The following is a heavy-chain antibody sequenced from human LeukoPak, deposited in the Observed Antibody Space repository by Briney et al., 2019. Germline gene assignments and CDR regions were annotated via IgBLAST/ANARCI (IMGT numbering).Heavy chain of an antibody. CDR3: ARDDKWGFDY. Sequence: PGGSLRLSCEVSGFHFSDYSMNWVRQAPGKGLEWISYFDDRNGAASTSYADSVKGRFIISRDAAKNSLFLQMNSLTAEDTAVYYCARDDKWGFDYWRQGTLVTVSS. CDR1: GFHFSDYS. J-gene: IGHJ4*02. CDR2: FDDRNGAAST. V-gene: IGHV3-48*04. D-gene: IGHD1-26*01.